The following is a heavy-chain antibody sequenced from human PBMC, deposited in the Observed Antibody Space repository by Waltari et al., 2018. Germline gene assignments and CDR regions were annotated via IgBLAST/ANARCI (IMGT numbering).Heavy chain of an antibody. J-gene: IGHJ4*02. Sequence: EVQLVQSGAEVKKPGATVKISCKASGYTFIDYFMHWVQQAPGKGLEWGGRIDPEDGETVYAEKFQCRVTITADTSTDTSYLELSSLRSDDTAVYYCAPLPGGSGQTFDYWGQGTLLTVSS. CDR2: IDPEDGET. CDR3: APLPGGSGQTFDY. D-gene: IGHD3-10*01. V-gene: IGHV1-69-2*01. CDR1: GYTFIDYF.